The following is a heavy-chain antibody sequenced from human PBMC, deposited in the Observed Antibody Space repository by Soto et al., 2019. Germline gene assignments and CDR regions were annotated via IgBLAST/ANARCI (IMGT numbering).Heavy chain of an antibody. CDR2: ISSRGSYI. D-gene: IGHD3-22*01. CDR3: ATMGSGYYYDY. V-gene: IGHV3-21*01. Sequence: EVQLVESGGGLVKHGGTLRLSCAASGFTFSRYSMNWVRHAPGKGLELVSSISSRGSYIDYADSVKGRFTISRDNAKNSLSLQMNSLRAEDTSVYYCATMGSGYYYDYWGQGTLVTVSS. CDR1: GFTFSRYS. J-gene: IGHJ4*02.